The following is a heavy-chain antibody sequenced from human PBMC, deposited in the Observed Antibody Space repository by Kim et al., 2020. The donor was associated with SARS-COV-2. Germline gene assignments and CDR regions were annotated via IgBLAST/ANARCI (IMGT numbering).Heavy chain of an antibody. D-gene: IGHD1-26*01. CDR3: AKTANRIVGAKNWFDP. Sequence: GGSLRLSCAASGFTFNNYAMSWVRQAPGKGLEWVSAIGGRGVSTFYADSAKGRFTISRDNSKNTLYLRMNSLRAEDTSVNYCAKTANRIVGAKNWFDPWG. CDR1: GFTFNNYA. J-gene: IGHJ5*02. CDR2: IGGRGVST. V-gene: IGHV3-23*01.